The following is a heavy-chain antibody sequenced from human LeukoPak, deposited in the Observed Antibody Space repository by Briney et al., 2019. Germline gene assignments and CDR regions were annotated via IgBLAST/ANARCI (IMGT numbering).Heavy chain of an antibody. Sequence: PGESLKISCKGSGYSFTSYWIGWVRHMPGKGLEWMWIIYPGDSDTRYSPSFQGQVTISADKSISTAYLQWSSLKASDTAIYYCARRMGYCSGGSCYADFDYWGQGTLVTVSS. CDR1: GYSFTSYW. CDR2: IYPGDSDT. V-gene: IGHV5-51*01. J-gene: IGHJ4*02. D-gene: IGHD2-15*01. CDR3: ARRMGYCSGGSCYADFDY.